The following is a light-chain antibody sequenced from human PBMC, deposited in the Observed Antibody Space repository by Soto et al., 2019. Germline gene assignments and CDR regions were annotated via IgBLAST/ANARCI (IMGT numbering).Light chain of an antibody. Sequence: QSVLTRPPSASGSPGQAVTISCTGTSSDVGGYNYVSWYQQHPGKAPKLMIYEVSKRPSGVPDRFSGSKSGNTASLTVSGLQAEDEADYYCSSYAGSNNFVFGTGTKVTXL. CDR3: SSYAGSNNFV. J-gene: IGLJ1*01. CDR1: SSDVGGYNY. V-gene: IGLV2-8*01. CDR2: EVS.